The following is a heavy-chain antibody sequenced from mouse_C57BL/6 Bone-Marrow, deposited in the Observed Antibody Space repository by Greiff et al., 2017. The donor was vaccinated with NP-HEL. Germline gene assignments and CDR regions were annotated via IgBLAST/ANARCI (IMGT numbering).Heavy chain of an antibody. D-gene: IGHD1-1*01. Sequence: EVMLVESEGGLVQPGSSMKLSCTASGFTFSDYYMAWVRQVPERGLEWVANITYDGSSTYYLDSLKSRFIISRDNAKNILYLQMSSLKSEDTATYYCAREYGSPYWYFDVWGTGTTVTVSS. V-gene: IGHV5-16*01. J-gene: IGHJ1*03. CDR1: GFTFSDYY. CDR3: AREYGSPYWYFDV. CDR2: ITYDGSST.